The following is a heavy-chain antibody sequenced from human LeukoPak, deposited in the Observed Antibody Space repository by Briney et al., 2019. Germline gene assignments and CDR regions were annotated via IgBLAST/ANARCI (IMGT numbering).Heavy chain of an antibody. CDR3: ARHGYSSSWLPSYYNYIDV. J-gene: IGHJ6*03. CDR1: GGSISGSSYD. D-gene: IGHD6-13*01. V-gene: IGHV4-39*01. Sequence: PSETLSLTCTVSGGSISGSSYDWGWTRQPPGKGLEWIGSMYYSGSTHYNPSLKSRASISVDPSTNQFSLKLSSVPAADTAVYYCARHGYSSSWLPSYYNYIDVGGKGTTVTVSS. CDR2: MYYSGST.